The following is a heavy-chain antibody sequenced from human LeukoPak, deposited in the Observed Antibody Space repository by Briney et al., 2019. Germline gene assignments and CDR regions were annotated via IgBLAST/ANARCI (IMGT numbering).Heavy chain of an antibody. CDR2: TSGSGGST. J-gene: IGHJ6*03. CDR1: GFTFSSYS. Sequence: PGGSLRLSCSASGFTFSSYSMNWVRQAPGKGLQWVSGTSGSGGSTYYADSVKGRFTISRDNSKNTLYLQMNSLRAEDTAVYYCARVSKGQGYYYYYMDVWGKGTTVTVSS. D-gene: IGHD4-11*01. CDR3: ARVSKGQGYYYYYMDV. V-gene: IGHV3-23*01.